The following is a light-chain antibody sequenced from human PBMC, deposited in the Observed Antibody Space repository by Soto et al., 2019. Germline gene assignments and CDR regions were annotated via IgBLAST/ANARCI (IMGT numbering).Light chain of an antibody. CDR2: DDN. CDR3: GSWDSSLSAYV. CDR1: TSNIGAGYD. Sequence: QSVLTQPPSVSGAPGQRVTISCTGSTSNIGAGYDVHWYQQLPGTAPKLLIYDDNKRPSGIPDRFSGSKSGTSATLGITGFQTGDEADYYCGSWDSSLSAYVFGTRTKVTVL. V-gene: IGLV1-51*01. J-gene: IGLJ1*01.